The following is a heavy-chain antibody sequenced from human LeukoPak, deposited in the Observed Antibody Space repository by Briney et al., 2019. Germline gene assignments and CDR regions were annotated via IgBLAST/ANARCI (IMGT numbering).Heavy chain of an antibody. CDR3: ARDQFIHAFDI. V-gene: IGHV3-21*01. J-gene: IGHJ3*02. CDR1: GFTFSSYS. D-gene: IGHD5-24*01. Sequence: GGSLRLSCAASGFTFSSYSMNWVRQAPGKGLEWVSSISSSSSYIYYADSVKGRFTISRDNAKNSLYVQMNGLRAEDTAVYYCARDQFIHAFDIWGQGTLVTVSS. CDR2: ISSSSSYI.